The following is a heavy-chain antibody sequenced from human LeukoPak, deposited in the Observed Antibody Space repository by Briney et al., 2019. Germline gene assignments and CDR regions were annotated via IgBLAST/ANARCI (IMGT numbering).Heavy chain of an antibody. D-gene: IGHD1-14*01. Sequence: GGSLRLSCAASGFSFSSFAMNWVRQAPGKGLEWVSAITNSGGSTYYADSVKGRFTISRDNSKNTLHLQMNSLRAEDTAVYYCARTRSDAFDIWGQGTMVTVSS. V-gene: IGHV3-23*01. CDR1: GFSFSSFA. CDR2: ITNSGGST. J-gene: IGHJ3*02. CDR3: ARTRSDAFDI.